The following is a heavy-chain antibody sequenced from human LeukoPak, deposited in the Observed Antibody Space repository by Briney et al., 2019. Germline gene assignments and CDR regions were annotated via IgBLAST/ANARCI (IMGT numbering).Heavy chain of an antibody. V-gene: IGHV1-2*02. CDR1: GYPFTWYG. CDR3: AREYSYGFYDY. Sequence: ASVTVSCKASGYPFTWYGFTWVRQAPGQGLEWMGWINPNSGGTNYAQKFQGRVTMTRDTSISTAYMELSRLRSDDTAVYYCAREYSYGFYDYWGQGTLVTVSS. J-gene: IGHJ4*02. CDR2: INPNSGGT. D-gene: IGHD5-18*01.